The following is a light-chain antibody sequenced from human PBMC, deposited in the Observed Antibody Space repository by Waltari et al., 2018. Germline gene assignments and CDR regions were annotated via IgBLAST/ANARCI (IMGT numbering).Light chain of an antibody. J-gene: IGLJ2*01. CDR1: SSNVGAGND. CDR3: ESYDNSLSEGA. CDR2: SNN. V-gene: IGLV1-40*01. Sequence: QSVLTHPPRLSAPPGRRVTIFCTGSSSNVGAGNDGHWYHQLPGTTPKLLIYSNNKRPSGVPDRFSGSKSGTSASLAISVLQAEDEADYYCESYDNSLSEGAFGGGTKLTVL.